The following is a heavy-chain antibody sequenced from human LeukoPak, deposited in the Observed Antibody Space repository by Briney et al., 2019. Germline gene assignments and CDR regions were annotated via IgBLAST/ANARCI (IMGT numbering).Heavy chain of an antibody. CDR1: GGAISSHY. CDR2: IYYSGST. J-gene: IGHJ6*02. CDR3: AREVPYYYGMDV. V-gene: IGHV4-59*11. Sequence: PSETLSLTCTVSGGAISSHYWTWIRQPPGKGLEWIGYIYYSGSTNYNPSLKSRVTISVDTSKNQFSLKLSSVTAADTAVYYCAREVPYYYGMDVWGQGATATVSS.